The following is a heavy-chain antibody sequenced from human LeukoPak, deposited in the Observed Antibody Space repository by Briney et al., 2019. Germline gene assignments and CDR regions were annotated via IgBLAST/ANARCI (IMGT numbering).Heavy chain of an antibody. D-gene: IGHD3-10*01. V-gene: IGHV3-30*04. Sequence: GRSLRLSCAASGFTFSSYAMHWVRQAPGKGLEWVAVISYDGSNKYYADSVKGRFTISRDNSKNTLYLQMNSLRAEDTAVYYCARGVMVRGVNLDYWGQGTLVTVSS. J-gene: IGHJ4*02. CDR1: GFTFSSYA. CDR3: ARGVMVRGVNLDY. CDR2: ISYDGSNK.